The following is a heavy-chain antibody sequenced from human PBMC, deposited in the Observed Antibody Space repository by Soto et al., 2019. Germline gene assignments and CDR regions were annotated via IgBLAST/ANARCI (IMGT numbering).Heavy chain of an antibody. Sequence: GGSLRLSCATSGFTFRDYYMSWIRQAPGKGLEWISYISSSGTTIYYADSVKGRFTISRDNAKNSLYLQMNSLRVEDTAVYYCARSDHYRTSCYANYWGQGTLVTVSS. J-gene: IGHJ4*02. CDR2: ISSSGTTI. CDR3: ARSDHYRTSCYANY. CDR1: GFTFRDYY. D-gene: IGHD2-2*01. V-gene: IGHV3-11*01.